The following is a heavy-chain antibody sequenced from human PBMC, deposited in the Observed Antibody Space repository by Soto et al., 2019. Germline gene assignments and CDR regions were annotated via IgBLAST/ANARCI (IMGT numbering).Heavy chain of an antibody. CDR3: ARDSGYGAGNSVRHWLDC. CDR1: GFTLRSYW. Sequence: EEQLVASGGGLVQPGGSLRLSCAASGFTLRSYWMSWVRQAPGKGLEWLATIKTDASEKKYVDSVKGRFTVFRDNSKNSLYLQRDSLTAEETAVYYWARDSGYGAGNSVRHWLDCWGRGNLVNVSS. V-gene: IGHV3-7*01. D-gene: IGHD3-10*01. CDR2: IKTDASEK. J-gene: IGHJ2*01.